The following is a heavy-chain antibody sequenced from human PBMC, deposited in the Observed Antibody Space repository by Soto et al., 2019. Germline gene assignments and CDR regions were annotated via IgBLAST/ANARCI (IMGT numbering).Heavy chain of an antibody. CDR3: ARGPLPDGYYFDY. J-gene: IGHJ4*02. V-gene: IGHV3-33*01. CDR1: GFTFSSYG. CDR2: IWYDGSNK. Sequence: GGSLRLSCAASGFTFSSYGMHWVRQAPGKGLEWVAVIWYDGSNKYYADSVKGRFTISRDNSKNTLYLQMNSLRAEDTAVYYCARGPLPDGYYFDYWGQGTLVTVSS.